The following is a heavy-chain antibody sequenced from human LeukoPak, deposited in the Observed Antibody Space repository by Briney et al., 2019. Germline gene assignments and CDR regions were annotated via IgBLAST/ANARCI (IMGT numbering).Heavy chain of an antibody. Sequence: GRSLRLSCAASGFTFSNYAMHWVRQAPGKGLEWVAVISFDGSNKYYADSVKGRFTISRDNSKNTLYLQMNSLRAEDTAVYYCARDYTAMVKLDYWGQGTLVTVSS. V-gene: IGHV3-30-3*01. CDR3: ARDYTAMVKLDY. CDR1: GFTFSNYA. CDR2: ISFDGSNK. D-gene: IGHD5-18*01. J-gene: IGHJ4*02.